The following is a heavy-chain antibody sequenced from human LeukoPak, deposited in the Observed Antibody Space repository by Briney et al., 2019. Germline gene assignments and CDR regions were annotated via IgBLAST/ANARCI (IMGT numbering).Heavy chain of an antibody. Sequence: ASVNVSCKASGYTFTSYAMHWVRQAPGQRLEWMGWINAGNGNTKYSQKFQGRVTITRDTSTSTAYMELSSLRSEDTAVYYCARGPYCSGGSCYFGPSARYYYYGMDVWGQGTTVTVSS. V-gene: IGHV1-3*01. CDR1: GYTFTSYA. D-gene: IGHD2-15*01. CDR2: INAGNGNT. J-gene: IGHJ6*02. CDR3: ARGPYCSGGSCYFGPSARYYYYGMDV.